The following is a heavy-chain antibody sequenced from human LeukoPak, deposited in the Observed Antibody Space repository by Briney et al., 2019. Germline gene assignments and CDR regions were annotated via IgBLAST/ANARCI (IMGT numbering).Heavy chain of an antibody. Sequence: PGKSLRLSCAASGFTFSNAWMSWVRQAPGKGLEWVGRIKSKTDGGTTDYAAPVKGRFTISRDDSKNTLYLQMNSLKTEDTAVYYCKVTWRYYNWFDPWGQGTLVTVSS. CDR2: IKSKTDGGTT. CDR1: GFTFSNAW. CDR3: KVTWRYYNWFDP. J-gene: IGHJ5*02. D-gene: IGHD1-26*01. V-gene: IGHV3-15*01.